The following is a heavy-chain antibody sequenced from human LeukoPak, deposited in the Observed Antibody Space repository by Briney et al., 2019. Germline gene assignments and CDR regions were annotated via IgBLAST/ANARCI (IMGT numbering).Heavy chain of an antibody. CDR3: ARDEGRDGSGSSIDY. D-gene: IGHD3-10*01. CDR1: GGSISSGDYY. Sequence: SQTPSLTCTVSGGSISSGDYYWSWIRQPPGKGLEWIGYIYYSGSTYYNPSLKSRVTISVDTSKNQFSLKLSSVTAADTAVYYCARDEGRDGSGSSIDYWGQGTLVTVSS. V-gene: IGHV4-30-4*01. CDR2: IYYSGST. J-gene: IGHJ4*02.